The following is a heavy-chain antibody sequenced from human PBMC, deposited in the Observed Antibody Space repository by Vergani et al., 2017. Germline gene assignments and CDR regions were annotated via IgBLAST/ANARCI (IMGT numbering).Heavy chain of an antibody. D-gene: IGHD2-2*01. J-gene: IGHJ6*03. CDR2: VLPIFGTA. Sequence: QVQLVQSGAEVKKPRSSVKVSCQASGGTFSSSAISCVRPAPAPRLECMGRVLPIFGTANYAQKFPGVVTITADESTSTAYMELSSLRSEDTAVYYCAGRYCSSTSCYSFRYYYMDVWGKGTTVTVSS. CDR1: GGTFSSSA. CDR3: AGRYCSSTSCYSFRYYYMDV. V-gene: IGHV1-69*01.